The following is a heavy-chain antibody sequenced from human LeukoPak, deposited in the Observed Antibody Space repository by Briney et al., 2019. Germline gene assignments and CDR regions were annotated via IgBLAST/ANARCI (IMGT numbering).Heavy chain of an antibody. D-gene: IGHD6-19*01. CDR3: ARSKARYIAVAVNFDY. J-gene: IGHJ4*02. Sequence: GGSLRLSCAASGFTFSSYEMNWVRQAPGKGLEWVSYISSSGSTIYYADCVKGRFTISRDNAKNSLYLQMNSLRAEDTAVYYCARSKARYIAVAVNFDYWGQGTLVTVSS. CDR2: ISSSGSTI. V-gene: IGHV3-48*03. CDR1: GFTFSSYE.